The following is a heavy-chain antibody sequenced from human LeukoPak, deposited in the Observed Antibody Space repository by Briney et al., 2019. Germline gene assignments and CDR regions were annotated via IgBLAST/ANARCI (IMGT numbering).Heavy chain of an antibody. CDR3: ARQIYCGGDCYSGFDY. V-gene: IGHV4-39*01. CDR1: GGSISSSSYY. Sequence: KPSETLSLTCTVSGGSISSSSYYWGWIRQPPGKGLEWIGSIYYSGSTYYNPSLKSRVTIPVDTSKNQFSLKLSSVTAADTAVYYCARQIYCGGDCYSGFDYWGQGTLVTVSS. CDR2: IYYSGST. D-gene: IGHD2-21*01. J-gene: IGHJ4*02.